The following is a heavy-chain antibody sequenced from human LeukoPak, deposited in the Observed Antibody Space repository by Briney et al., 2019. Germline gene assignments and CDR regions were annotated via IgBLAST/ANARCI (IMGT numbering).Heavy chain of an antibody. D-gene: IGHD3-3*01. Sequence: GGSLRLSCAASGFTFSDYYMSWIRQAPGKGLEWVSYIDGSSSRINYADSVKGRFTISRDNAKNSLFLQMNSLTVEDTAVYCCASRVAFDIWGLRTIVTVS. CDR2: IDGSSSRI. V-gene: IGHV3-11*01. CDR1: GFTFSDYY. J-gene: IGHJ3*02. CDR3: ASRVAFDI.